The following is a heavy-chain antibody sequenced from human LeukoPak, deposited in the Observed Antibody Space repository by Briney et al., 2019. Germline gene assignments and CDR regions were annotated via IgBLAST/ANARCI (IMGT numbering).Heavy chain of an antibody. CDR3: ARGLAVAGTGSFDY. D-gene: IGHD6-19*01. CDR2: IIPIFGTA. CDR1: GGTFSSYA. V-gene: IGHV1-69*05. Sequence: GASVKFSCKASGGTFSSYAISWVRQAPGQGLEWMGGIIPIFGTANYAQKFQGRVTITTDESTSTAYMELSSLRSEDTAVYYCARGLAVAGTGSFDYWGLGTLVTVSS. J-gene: IGHJ4*02.